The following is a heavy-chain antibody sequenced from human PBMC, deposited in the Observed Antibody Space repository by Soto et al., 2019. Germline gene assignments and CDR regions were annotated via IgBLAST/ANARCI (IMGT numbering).Heavy chain of an antibody. D-gene: IGHD5-12*01. V-gene: IGHV4-39*01. J-gene: IGHJ4*02. CDR3: ARRPGGYDHGGIDY. Sequence: SETLSLTCTVSGGSISSSSYYWGWIRQAPGKGLEWIGSIYYSGSTYYNPSLKSRVTISVDTSKNQFSLKLSSVTAADTAVYYCARRPGGYDHGGIDYWGQGTLVTVSS. CDR2: IYYSGST. CDR1: GGSISSSSYY.